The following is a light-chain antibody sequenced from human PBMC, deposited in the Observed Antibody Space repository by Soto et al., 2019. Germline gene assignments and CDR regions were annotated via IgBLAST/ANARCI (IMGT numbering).Light chain of an antibody. CDR1: SSDVGGYNY. Sequence: QSVLTQPASVSGSPGQSITISCTGTSSDVGGYNYVSWYQQHPGKAPKLMICDVSNRPSGVSNRFSGSKSGNTASLTISGLQAEDEADYYCSSYTSSSTQVVFGGGTKLTVL. CDR2: DVS. J-gene: IGLJ2*01. V-gene: IGLV2-14*01. CDR3: SSYTSSSTQVV.